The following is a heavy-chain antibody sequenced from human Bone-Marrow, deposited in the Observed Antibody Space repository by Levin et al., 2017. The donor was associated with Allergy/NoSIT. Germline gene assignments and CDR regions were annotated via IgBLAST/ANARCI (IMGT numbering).Heavy chain of an antibody. J-gene: IGHJ6*02. CDR1: GFTFSSYS. V-gene: IGHV3-48*02. D-gene: IGHD2-8*01. CDR3: ARDRYPVMVDYYGMDV. Sequence: PGESLKISCAASGFTFSSYSMNWVRQAPGKGLEWVSYISSSSSTIYYADSVKGRFTISRDNAKNSLYLQMNSLRDEDTAVYYCARDRYPVMVDYYGMDVWGQGTTVTVSS. CDR2: ISSSSSTI.